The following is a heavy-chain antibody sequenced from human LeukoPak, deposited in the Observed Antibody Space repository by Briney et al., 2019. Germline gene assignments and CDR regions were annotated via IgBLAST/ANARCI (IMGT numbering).Heavy chain of an antibody. D-gene: IGHD6-13*01. J-gene: IGHJ4*02. Sequence: SVKVSCKASGGTFSSYAISWVRQAPGQGLEWMGGIIPIFGTANYAQRFQGRVTITADKSTSTAYMELSSLRSEDTAVYYCASTNPGYSSSWSPPDYWGQGTLVTVSS. CDR2: IIPIFGTA. CDR1: GGTFSSYA. CDR3: ASTNPGYSSSWSPPDY. V-gene: IGHV1-69*06.